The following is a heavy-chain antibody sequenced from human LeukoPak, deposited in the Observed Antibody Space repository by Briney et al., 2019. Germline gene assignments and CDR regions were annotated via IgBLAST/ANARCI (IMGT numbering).Heavy chain of an antibody. CDR3: ARGDTYYDFWSY. D-gene: IGHD3-3*01. V-gene: IGHV4-39*01. J-gene: IGHJ4*02. CDR2: IYYSGST. Sequence: SETLSLTCTVSGGSISSGGYYWGWIRQPPGKGLEWIGSIYYSGSTYYNPSLKSRVTISVDTSKNQFSLKLSSVTAADTAVYYCARGDTYYDFWSYWGQGTLVAVSS. CDR1: GGSISSGGYY.